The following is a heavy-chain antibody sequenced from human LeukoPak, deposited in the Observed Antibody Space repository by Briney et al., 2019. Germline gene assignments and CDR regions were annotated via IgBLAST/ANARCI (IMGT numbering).Heavy chain of an antibody. V-gene: IGHV3-23*01. J-gene: IGHJ4*02. CDR2: ISGSGGTT. CDR3: AKGSGGSGSYSKYYFDY. D-gene: IGHD3-10*01. Sequence: GGSLRLSCAASGFSFSSYGMNWVRQAPGKGLEWVSAISGSGGTTYYADSVKGRFTISGDNSKNTLYLQMNSLRAEDTAVYYCAKGSGGSGSYSKYYFDYWGQGTLVTVSS. CDR1: GFSFSSYG.